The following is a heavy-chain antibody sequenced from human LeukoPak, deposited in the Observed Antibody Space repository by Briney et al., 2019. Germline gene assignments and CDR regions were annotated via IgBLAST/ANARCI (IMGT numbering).Heavy chain of an antibody. CDR2: IYYSGST. CDR1: GGSISSSSYY. D-gene: IGHD1-7*01. Sequence: SETLSLTCTVSGGSISSSSYYWGWIRQPPGKGLEWIGSIYYSGSTYYNPSLKSRVTISVDTSKNQFSLKLSSVTAADTAVYYCARARSLELRPRMDTYYMDVWGKGTTVTVSS. V-gene: IGHV4-39*01. J-gene: IGHJ6*03. CDR3: ARARSLELRPRMDTYYMDV.